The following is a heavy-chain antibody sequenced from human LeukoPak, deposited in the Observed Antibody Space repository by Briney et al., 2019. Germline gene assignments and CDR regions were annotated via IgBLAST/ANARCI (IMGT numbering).Heavy chain of an antibody. J-gene: IGHJ4*02. Sequence: GGTLRLSCAASGFTFNRYWMSWVRQAPGKGLEWVAQIKSDGSEEYYADSVKGRFTISRDNAKNSLYLQMNSLRDGDTAVYYCARVPYSTGTYDYWGQGTLVTVSS. CDR3: ARVPYSTGTYDY. CDR2: IKSDGSEE. CDR1: GFTFNRYW. V-gene: IGHV3-7*02. D-gene: IGHD2-8*02.